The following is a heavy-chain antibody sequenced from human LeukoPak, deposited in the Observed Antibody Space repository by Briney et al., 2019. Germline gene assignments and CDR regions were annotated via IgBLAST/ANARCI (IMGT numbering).Heavy chain of an antibody. CDR1: GFSFISYW. Sequence: PGGSLRLSCGASGFSFISYWMHWVRQTPEKRLVWVSYIDPYGGDTNYADSVKGRFTISRDNDKNTLYLQMNSLRADDTAVYFCARGPYFYGIVGPPDIWGQGTKVTVSS. J-gene: IGHJ3*02. CDR2: IDPYGGDT. V-gene: IGHV3-74*01. D-gene: IGHD2-15*01. CDR3: ARGPYFYGIVGPPDI.